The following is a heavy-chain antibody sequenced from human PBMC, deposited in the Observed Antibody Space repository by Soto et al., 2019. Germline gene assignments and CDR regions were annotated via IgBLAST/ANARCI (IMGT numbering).Heavy chain of an antibody. CDR3: ARHDSGYYWYYFDY. J-gene: IGHJ4*02. V-gene: IGHV4-39*01. CDR1: GGSISSSIYY. D-gene: IGHD3-22*01. CDR2: IYYSGST. Sequence: PSETLSVTCTVSGGSISSSIYYWGWIRQPPGKGLEWIGSIYYSGSTYYNPSLKSRVTISVDTSKNQFSLKLSSVTAADTAVYYCARHDSGYYWYYFDYWGQGTLVTVSS.